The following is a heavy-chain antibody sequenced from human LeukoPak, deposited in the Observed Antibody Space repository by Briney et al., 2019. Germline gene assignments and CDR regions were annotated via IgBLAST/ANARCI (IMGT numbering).Heavy chain of an antibody. CDR1: GGSISSFY. CDR2: IYYSGST. Sequence: PSETLSLTCTVSGGSISSFYWSWIRQPPGKGLEWIGSIYYSGSTYYNPSLKSRVTISVDTSKNQFSLKLSSVTAADTAVYYCARSDDLGGDYWGQGTLVTVSS. CDR3: ARSDDLGGDY. V-gene: IGHV4-39*07. D-gene: IGHD3-16*01. J-gene: IGHJ4*02.